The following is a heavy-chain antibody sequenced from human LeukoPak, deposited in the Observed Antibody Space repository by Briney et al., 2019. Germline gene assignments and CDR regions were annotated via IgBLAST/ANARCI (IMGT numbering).Heavy chain of an antibody. CDR3: ATTELGAAAGTGTFGY. CDR1: GYTFTGYY. CDR2: INPNSGGT. J-gene: IGHJ4*02. V-gene: IGHV1-2*02. D-gene: IGHD6-13*01. Sequence: GASVKVSCKASGYTFTGYYMHWVRQAPGQGLEWMGWINPNSGGTNYAQKFQGRVTMTRDTSISTAYMELSRLRSDDTAVYYCATTELGAAAGTGTFGYWGQGTLVTVSS.